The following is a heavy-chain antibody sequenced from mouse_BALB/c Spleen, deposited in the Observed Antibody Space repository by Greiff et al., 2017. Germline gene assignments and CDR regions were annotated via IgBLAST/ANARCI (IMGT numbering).Heavy chain of an antibody. Sequence: EVQRVESGGGLVQPGGSRKLSCAASGFTFSSFGMHWVRQAPEKGLEWVAYISSGSSTIYYADTVKGRFTISRDNPKNTLFLQMTSLRSEDTAMYYCARSYAAMDYWGQGTSVTVSS. V-gene: IGHV5-17*02. CDR1: GFTFSSFG. CDR3: ARSYAAMDY. D-gene: IGHD2-12*01. J-gene: IGHJ4*01. CDR2: ISSGSSTI.